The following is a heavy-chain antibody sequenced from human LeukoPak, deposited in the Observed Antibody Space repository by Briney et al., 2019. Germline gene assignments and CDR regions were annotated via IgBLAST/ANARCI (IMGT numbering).Heavy chain of an antibody. V-gene: IGHV4-4*09. D-gene: IGHD3-9*01. J-gene: IGHJ3*02. Sequence: SETLSLTCTVSGGSITTSYWSWIRQPPGKGLEWIGYIYHRGSTNYNPSLKSRITVSVDTSKNQFSLKVTSVTAADTAVYYCARSGVFSGYDAFDIWGQGTMVTVSS. CDR1: GGSITTSY. CDR2: IYHRGST. CDR3: ARSGVFSGYDAFDI.